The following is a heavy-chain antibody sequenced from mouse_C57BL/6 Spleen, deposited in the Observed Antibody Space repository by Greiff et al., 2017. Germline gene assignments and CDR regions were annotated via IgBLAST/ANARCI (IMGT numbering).Heavy chain of an antibody. CDR1: GFSLTSYG. CDR2: IWSGGST. Sequence: VKLMESGPGLVQPSQSLSITCTVSGFSLTSYGVHWVRQSPGKGLEWLGVIWSGGSTDYNAAFMSRLGITKDNTKGQVFFKMNSLQADDTAIYYCAKEGLGRGGFAYWGQGTLVTVSA. V-gene: IGHV2-5*01. J-gene: IGHJ3*01. D-gene: IGHD4-1*01. CDR3: AKEGLGRGGFAY.